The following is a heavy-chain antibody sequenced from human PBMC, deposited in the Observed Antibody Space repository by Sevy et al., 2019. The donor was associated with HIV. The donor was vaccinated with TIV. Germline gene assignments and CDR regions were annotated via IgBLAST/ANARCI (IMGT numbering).Heavy chain of an antibody. Sequence: GGSLRLSCAASGFTFSNYAMSWVRQAPGKGLEGVSSISSGGTNTYYIDSVKGRFTISRDNSKSTLFLQMNSLRPDDTAIYYCATHPGATTGFWCQGTLVTVSS. CDR2: ISSGGTNT. CDR3: ATHPGATTGF. CDR1: GFTFSNYA. J-gene: IGHJ4*02. V-gene: IGHV3-23*01. D-gene: IGHD3-10*01.